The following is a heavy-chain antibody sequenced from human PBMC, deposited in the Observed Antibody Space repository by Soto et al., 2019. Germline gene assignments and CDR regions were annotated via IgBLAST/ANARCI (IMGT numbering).Heavy chain of an antibody. CDR3: AKQGSVLLSPFDY. CDR1: GVTFSNYA. Sequence: EVQVLESGGGGVQPGESLRLSCVVSGVTFSNYAMSWVRQAPGKGLEWVATVTSGGSTFYSDSVEGRFTVSRDNSKSMLYLQMNSLRVEDTALYLCAKQGSVLLSPFDYWGQGTLVTISS. D-gene: IGHD3-10*01. CDR2: VTSGGST. V-gene: IGHV3-23*01. J-gene: IGHJ4*02.